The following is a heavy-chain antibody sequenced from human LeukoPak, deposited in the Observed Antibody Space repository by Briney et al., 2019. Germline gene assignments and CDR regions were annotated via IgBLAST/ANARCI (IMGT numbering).Heavy chain of an antibody. V-gene: IGHV3-21*01. CDR1: GFTFSSYS. J-gene: IGHJ4*02. CDR2: ISSSSSYI. D-gene: IGHD3-22*01. Sequence: PGGSLRLSCAASGFTFSSYSVNWVRQAPGKGLEWVSSISSSSSYIYYADSVKGRFTISRDNAKNSLYLQMNSLRAEDTAVYYCARDYYDSSGYDDYWGQGTLVTVSS. CDR3: ARDYYDSSGYDDY.